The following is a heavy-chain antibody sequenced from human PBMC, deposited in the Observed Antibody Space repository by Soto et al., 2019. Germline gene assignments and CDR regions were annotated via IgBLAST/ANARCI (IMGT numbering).Heavy chain of an antibody. CDR2: IIPIFGTA. V-gene: IGHV1-69*12. CDR3: ASHYDSSGYYSRGLDY. J-gene: IGHJ4*02. Sequence: QVQLVQSGAEVKKPGSSVKVSCKASGGTFSSYAISWVRQAPGQGLEWMGGIIPIFGTADYAQKFQGRVTSTGDESTSTGNMELSSLRSEDTAVYYCASHYDSSGYYSRGLDYWGQGTLVTVSS. CDR1: GGTFSSYA. D-gene: IGHD3-22*01.